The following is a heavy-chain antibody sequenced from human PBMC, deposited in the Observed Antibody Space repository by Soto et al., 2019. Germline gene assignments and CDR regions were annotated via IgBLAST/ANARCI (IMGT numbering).Heavy chain of an antibody. CDR3: AREYSSGWYFDY. Sequence: QVQLVESGGGVVQPGRSLRLSCAASGFTFSSYGMHWVRQAPGKGLEWVAVIWYDGSNKYYADSVKGRFTISRDNSKNTLYLQMNSLRAEDTAVYYCAREYSSGWYFDYWGQGTLVTVSS. V-gene: IGHV3-33*01. CDR2: IWYDGSNK. J-gene: IGHJ4*02. CDR1: GFTFSSYG. D-gene: IGHD6-19*01.